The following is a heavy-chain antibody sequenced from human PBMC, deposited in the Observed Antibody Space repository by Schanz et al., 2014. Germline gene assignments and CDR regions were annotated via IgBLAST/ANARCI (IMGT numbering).Heavy chain of an antibody. Sequence: EVQLVESGGGLVQPGRSLRLSCAASGFTFDNYAMHWVRQAPGKGLEWVSSISWNSGSIGYADSVKGRFTISRDNAKNSLYLQMNTLRDEDTAVYYCACRITMVRGVIVGGGFDLWGQGTLVSVSS. CDR1: GFTFDNYA. CDR3: ACRITMVRGVIVGGGFDL. CDR2: ISWNSGSI. V-gene: IGHV3-9*01. D-gene: IGHD3-10*01. J-gene: IGHJ4*02.